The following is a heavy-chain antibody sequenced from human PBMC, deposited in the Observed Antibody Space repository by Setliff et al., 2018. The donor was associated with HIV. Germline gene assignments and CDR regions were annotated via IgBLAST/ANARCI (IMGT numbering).Heavy chain of an antibody. CDR2: INPSKGDI. CDR3: AKEMPGGHWDDF. Sequence: GASVKVSCKASGYTFTSYYLHWVRQAPGQGLEWLGRINPSKGDIHYPQKFQGRVTMTSDTSTSTVYMDLRSLRSADSAVYYCAKEMPGGHWDDFWGQGTLVTVSS. V-gene: IGHV1-46*01. J-gene: IGHJ4*02. CDR1: GYTFTSYY. D-gene: IGHD1-26*01.